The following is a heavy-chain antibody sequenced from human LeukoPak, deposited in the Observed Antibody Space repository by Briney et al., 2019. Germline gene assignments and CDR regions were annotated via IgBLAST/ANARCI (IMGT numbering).Heavy chain of an antibody. J-gene: IGHJ6*03. Sequence: PSETLSLTCTVSGGSISSYYWSWIRQPAGKGLEWIGRIYTSGSTNYNPSLKSRVTISVDTSKKQFSLKLSSVTAADTAVYYCARFSGSYSYYYYYMDVWGKGTTVTVSS. CDR3: ARFSGSYSYYYYYMDV. CDR1: GGSISSYY. D-gene: IGHD3-16*01. CDR2: IYTSGST. V-gene: IGHV4-4*07.